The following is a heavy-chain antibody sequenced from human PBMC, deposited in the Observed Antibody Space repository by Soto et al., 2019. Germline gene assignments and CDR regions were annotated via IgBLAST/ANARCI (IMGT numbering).Heavy chain of an antibody. D-gene: IGHD2-2*01. Sequence: HPGGSLRLSCAASGFTFSSYWMHWVRQAPGKGLVWVSRINSDGSSTSYADSVKGRFTISRDNAKNTLYLQMNSLRAEDTAVYYCARETPSCSSTSCYEIDLDYWGQGTLVTVSS. V-gene: IGHV3-74*01. J-gene: IGHJ4*02. CDR1: GFTFSSYW. CDR2: INSDGSST. CDR3: ARETPSCSSTSCYEIDLDY.